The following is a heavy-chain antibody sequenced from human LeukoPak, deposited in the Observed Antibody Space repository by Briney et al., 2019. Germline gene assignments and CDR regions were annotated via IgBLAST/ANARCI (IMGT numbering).Heavy chain of an antibody. CDR1: GSTFSSYS. J-gene: IGHJ3*02. CDR2: ISSSSSTI. V-gene: IGHV3-48*01. Sequence: GGSLRLSCAASGSTFSSYSMNWVRQAPGKGLEWVSYISSSSSTIYYADSVKGRFTISRDNAKNSLYLQMNSLRAEDTAVYYCARVHRPAADFDAFDIWGQGTMVTVSS. CDR3: ARVHRPAADFDAFDI. D-gene: IGHD2-2*01.